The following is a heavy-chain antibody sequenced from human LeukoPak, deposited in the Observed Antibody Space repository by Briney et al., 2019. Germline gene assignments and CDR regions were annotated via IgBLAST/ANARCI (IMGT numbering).Heavy chain of an antibody. CDR3: ARNRSEPLGNGGSFDS. V-gene: IGHV4-38-2*01. J-gene: IGHJ4*02. D-gene: IGHD3-16*01. CDR1: GYSISSGDY. CDR2: IYHSGST. Sequence: PSETLSLTCAVSGYSISSGDYWGWIRLPPGEGLECIGSIYHSGSTYYNPSLKSRVTISVDTSRRQFSLALSSVTVADTAVYYCARNRSEPLGNGGSFDSWGQGTLVTVSS.